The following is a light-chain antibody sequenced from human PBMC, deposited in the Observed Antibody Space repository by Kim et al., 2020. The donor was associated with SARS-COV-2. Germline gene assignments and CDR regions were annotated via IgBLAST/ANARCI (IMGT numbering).Light chain of an antibody. V-gene: IGKV1D-12*01. Sequence: DVQMTQSPSSMSASVGDRVTITCRASQDVKNWLAWYQQKPGKAPQLLIYGAFNLQSGVPSRFSGSKTGTDFTLTINGLQPEDLAIYFCQQANNFPYTFGQGTKLEI. CDR1: QDVKNW. J-gene: IGKJ2*01. CDR2: GAF. CDR3: QQANNFPYT.